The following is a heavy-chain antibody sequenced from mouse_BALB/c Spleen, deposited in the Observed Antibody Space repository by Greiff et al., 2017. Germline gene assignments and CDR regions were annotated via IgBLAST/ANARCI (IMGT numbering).Heavy chain of an antibody. CDR2: INPSNGGT. D-gene: IGHD2-4*01. V-gene: IGHV1S81*02. Sequence: VKLQESGAELVKPGASVKLSCKASGYTFTSYYMYWVKQRPGQGLEWIGEINPSNGGTNFNEKFKSKATLTVDKSSSTAYMQLSSLTSEDSAVYYCTRGTNYDYLFAYWGQGTLVTVSA. CDR3: TRGTNYDYLFAY. J-gene: IGHJ3*01. CDR1: GYTFTSYY.